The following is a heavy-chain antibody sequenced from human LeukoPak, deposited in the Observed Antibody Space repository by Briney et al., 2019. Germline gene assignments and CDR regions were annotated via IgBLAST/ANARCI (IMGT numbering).Heavy chain of an antibody. CDR2: ISSSSSYI. D-gene: IGHD3-16*02. Sequence: GGSLRLSCAASGFTFDDYAMHWVRQAPGKGLEWVSSISSSSSYIYYADSVKGRFTISRDNAKNSLYLQMNSLRAEDTAVYYCARGVHDYVWGSYRYTLLYYFDYWGQGTLVTVSS. CDR1: GFTFDDYA. CDR3: ARGVHDYVWGSYRYTLLYYFDY. J-gene: IGHJ4*02. V-gene: IGHV3-21*01.